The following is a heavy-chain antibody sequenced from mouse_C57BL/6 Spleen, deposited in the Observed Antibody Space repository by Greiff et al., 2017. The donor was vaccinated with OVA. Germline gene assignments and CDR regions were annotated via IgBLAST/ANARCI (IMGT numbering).Heavy chain of an antibody. Sequence: QVQLKQSGAELVRPGASVTLSCKASGYTFTDYEMHWVKQTPVHGLEWIGAIDPETGGTAYNQKFKGKAILTADKSSSTAYMELRSLTSEDSAVYYCTRERGIYYGNPYYAMDYWGQGTSVTVSS. J-gene: IGHJ4*01. V-gene: IGHV1-15*01. D-gene: IGHD2-1*01. CDR3: TRERGIYYGNPYYAMDY. CDR1: GYTFTDYE. CDR2: IDPETGGT.